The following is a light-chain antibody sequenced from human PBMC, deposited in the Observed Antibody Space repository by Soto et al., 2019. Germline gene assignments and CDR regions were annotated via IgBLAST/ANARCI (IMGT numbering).Light chain of an antibody. CDR3: QSYDSSLSGNAV. Sequence: QSVLTQPPSVSGAPGQRVTISCTGSSSNIGAGYDVHWYQQLPGTAPKLLIYGNSNRPSGVPDRFSGSKSGTSASLAITGLKAEDEADYYCQSYDSSLSGNAVFGGGTQLTVL. J-gene: IGLJ7*01. V-gene: IGLV1-40*01. CDR2: GNS. CDR1: SSNIGAGYD.